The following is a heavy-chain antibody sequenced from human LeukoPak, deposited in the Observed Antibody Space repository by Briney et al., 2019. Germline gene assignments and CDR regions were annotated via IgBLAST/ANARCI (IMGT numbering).Heavy chain of an antibody. CDR1: EFPINSNY. CDR2: IYSGGST. D-gene: IGHD2-15*01. J-gene: IGHJ4*02. V-gene: IGHV3-53*01. Sequence: PGGALGPSFAAPEFPINSNYITLVRPAPREGLEWVSIIYSGGSTYYADSVKGRFAISRDNSKNTLYLQMNSLRAEDTAVYYCAREGDMGGALDYWGQGTLVTVSS. CDR3: AREGDMGGALDY.